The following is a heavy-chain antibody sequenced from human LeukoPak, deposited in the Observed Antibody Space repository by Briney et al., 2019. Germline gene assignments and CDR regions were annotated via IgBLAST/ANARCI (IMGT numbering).Heavy chain of an antibody. V-gene: IGHV4-59*01. CDR3: ARGGYDNFLTAYYNYFDN. D-gene: IGHD3-9*01. J-gene: IGHJ4*02. CDR2: VHFSGTT. Sequence: TSETLSLTCSVSGGSISSYYWSWIRQPPGKGLEWIGYVHFSGTTSYNPSLKSRVTISVDTSKNQFSLKLSSVTAADTAVYFCARGGYDNFLTAYYNYFDNWGQGTLVTVSS. CDR1: GGSISSYY.